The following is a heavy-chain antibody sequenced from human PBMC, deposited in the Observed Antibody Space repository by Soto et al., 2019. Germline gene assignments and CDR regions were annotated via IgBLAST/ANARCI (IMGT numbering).Heavy chain of an antibody. CDR2: INHSGST. CDR3: ARGTSSRISSSPTIYYFDY. D-gene: IGHD6-13*01. CDR1: GGSFSGYY. Sequence: SETLSLTCAVYGGSFSGYYWSWIHQPPGKGLEWIGEINHSGSTNYNPSLKSRVTISVDTSKNQFSLKLSSVTAADTAVYYCARGTSSRISSSPTIYYFDYWGQGTLVTVSS. V-gene: IGHV4-34*01. J-gene: IGHJ4*02.